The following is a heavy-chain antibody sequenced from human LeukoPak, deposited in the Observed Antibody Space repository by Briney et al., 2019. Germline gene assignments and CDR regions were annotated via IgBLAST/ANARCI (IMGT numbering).Heavy chain of an antibody. Sequence: PGGSLRLSCAASGFTFSSYGMHWVRQAPGKGLEWVAVISYDGSNKYYADSVKGRFTISRDNSKNTLYLQMNSLRAEDTAVYYCAKDGVAYCGGDCYDYYYYYMDVWGKGTTVTVSS. J-gene: IGHJ6*03. V-gene: IGHV3-30*18. CDR1: GFTFSSYG. D-gene: IGHD2-21*01. CDR2: ISYDGSNK. CDR3: AKDGVAYCGGDCYDYYYYYMDV.